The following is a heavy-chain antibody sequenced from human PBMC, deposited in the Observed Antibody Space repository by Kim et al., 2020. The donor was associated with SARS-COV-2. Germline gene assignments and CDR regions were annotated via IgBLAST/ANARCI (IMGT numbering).Heavy chain of an antibody. V-gene: IGHV1-2*04. Sequence: ASVKVSCKASGYTFTGYYMHWVRQAPGQGLEWMGWINPNSGGTNYAQKFQGWVTMTRDTSISTAYMELSRLRSDDTAVYYCARVDYDSSGHYSDVGAFDIWGQGTMVTVSS. CDR2: INPNSGGT. CDR1: GYTFTGYY. CDR3: ARVDYDSSGHYSDVGAFDI. D-gene: IGHD3-22*01. J-gene: IGHJ3*02.